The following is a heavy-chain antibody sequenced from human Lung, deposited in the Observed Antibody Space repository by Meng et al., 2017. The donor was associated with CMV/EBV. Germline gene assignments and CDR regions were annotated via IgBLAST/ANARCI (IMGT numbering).Heavy chain of an antibody. Sequence: EVQLVESGGVVVEPGGSLRLSCAAYGFTFDDFSMHWVRQAPGKGLEWVSIISWNSGKTYYADSVRGRFTISRDNIKNSLYLEMSSLRTEDTALYYCSKESDNYALDYWGQGTLVTVDS. CDR2: ISWNSGKT. CDR1: GFTFDDFS. V-gene: IGHV3-43*01. CDR3: SKESDNYALDY. D-gene: IGHD5-24*01. J-gene: IGHJ4*02.